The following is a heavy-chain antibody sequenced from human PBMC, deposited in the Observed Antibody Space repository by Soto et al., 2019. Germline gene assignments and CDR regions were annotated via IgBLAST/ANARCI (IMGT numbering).Heavy chain of an antibody. CDR1: DDSINSDKYY. CDR2: IYYRGNA. CDR3: ARDAAAVYYDYMEV. V-gene: IGHV4-39*02. J-gene: IGHJ6*03. Sequence: SETLSLTCSVSDDSINSDKYYWGWIRQPPGKGLEWIGSIYYRGNAYYNPSLKTRVTISLDKSRNQFSLKQNSVTAADSAVYYCARDAAAVYYDYMEVWGKGTTVTVSS. D-gene: IGHD6-13*01.